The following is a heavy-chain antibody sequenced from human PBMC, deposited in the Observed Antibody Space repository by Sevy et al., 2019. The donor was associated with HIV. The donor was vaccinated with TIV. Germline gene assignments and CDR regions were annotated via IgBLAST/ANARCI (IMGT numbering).Heavy chain of an antibody. D-gene: IGHD2-21*02. J-gene: IGHJ4*02. CDR2: IWYDGTIK. CDR3: ARGGRYCGGDCYSIDY. Sequence: GGFLRLSCAASGFTFSSYVMHWVRQAPGKGLEWVALIWYDGTIKYYADSVKGRFTISRDNSKDTLFLQMNSLTPEDTAVYYCARGGRYCGGDCYSIDYWGQGALVTVSS. V-gene: IGHV3-33*04. CDR1: GFTFSSYV.